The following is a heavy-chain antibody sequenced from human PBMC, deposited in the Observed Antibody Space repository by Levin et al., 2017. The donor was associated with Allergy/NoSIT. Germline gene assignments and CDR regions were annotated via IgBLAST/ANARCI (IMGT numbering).Heavy chain of an antibody. CDR2: IRTDGSDT. J-gene: IGHJ4*02. V-gene: IGHV3-74*01. D-gene: IGHD3-9*01. CDR3: ARDGDNFDLDY. CDR1: GFTFSRYW. Sequence: GGSLRLSCAASGFTFSRYWMHWVRQAPGKGLVWVSRIRTDGSDTNYADSVKGRFTISRDNAKNTLYLQMNSLRAEDTAVYYCARDGDNFDLDYWGQGTLVTVSS.